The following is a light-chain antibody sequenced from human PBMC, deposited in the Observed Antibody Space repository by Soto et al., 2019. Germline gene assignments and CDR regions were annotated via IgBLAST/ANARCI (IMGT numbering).Light chain of an antibody. Sequence: EIVLTQSPATLSLSPGERATLSCRASQSVSSYLAWYQHKPGQPPRLLIYDASNWATGIPARFSGSGSGTDFTLTISNLEPEDFAVYYCQQRANGVTFAGGTKVEIK. CDR2: DAS. J-gene: IGKJ4*01. CDR1: QSVSSY. V-gene: IGKV3-11*01. CDR3: QQRANGVT.